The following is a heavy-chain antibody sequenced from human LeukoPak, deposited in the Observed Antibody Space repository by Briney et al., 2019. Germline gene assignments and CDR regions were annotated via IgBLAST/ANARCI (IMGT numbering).Heavy chain of an antibody. J-gene: IGHJ3*02. CDR3: ARVGYYYDSSGSRGHAFDI. CDR1: GFSFGNYW. V-gene: IGHV3-7*01. CDR2: IKQDGGEK. D-gene: IGHD3-22*01. Sequence: PGGSLRLSCEASGFSFGNYWMSWARQAPGRGLEWVSNIKQDGGEKLYVDSVKGRVTISRDNAKNSLYLQMNSLRAEDTAVYYCARVGYYYDSSGSRGHAFDIWGQGTMVTVSS.